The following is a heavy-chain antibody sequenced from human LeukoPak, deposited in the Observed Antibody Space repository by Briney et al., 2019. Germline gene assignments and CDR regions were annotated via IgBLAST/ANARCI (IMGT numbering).Heavy chain of an antibody. D-gene: IGHD2-2*01. CDR3: ARGRRVVPAATRIYYFDY. Sequence: SETLSFTCAVYGGSFSGYYWSWIRQPPGKGLEWIGEINHSGSTNYNPSLKSRVTISVDTSKNQFSLKLSSVTAADTAVYYCARGRRVVPAATRIYYFDYWGQGTLVTVSS. CDR1: GGSFSGYY. J-gene: IGHJ4*02. CDR2: INHSGST. V-gene: IGHV4-34*01.